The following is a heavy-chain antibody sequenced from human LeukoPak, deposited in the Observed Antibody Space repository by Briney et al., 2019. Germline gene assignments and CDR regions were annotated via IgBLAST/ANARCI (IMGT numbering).Heavy chain of an antibody. V-gene: IGHV1-18*04. Sequence: ALVEVSCKASGYTFTGYYMHWVRQAPGQGLEWMGWISTYNGNTNYAQKFKGRVTLTTDTSTRTAYMDLGSLRSDDTAVYHCARVALGSWYFDLWGRGTLVTVSS. CDR2: ISTYNGNT. D-gene: IGHD2-15*01. CDR3: ARVALGSWYFDL. J-gene: IGHJ2*01. CDR1: GYTFTGYY.